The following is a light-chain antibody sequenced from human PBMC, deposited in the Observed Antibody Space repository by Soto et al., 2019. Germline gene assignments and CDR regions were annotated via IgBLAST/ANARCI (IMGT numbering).Light chain of an antibody. Sequence: DIQMTQSPSSLSASVGDRVTITCRASQSVISYLNWYQQKPGKAPKLLIYAASTLQSGVPSRFSGSGSGTDFTLTISSLQPEDVATYYCQKYNSALTWTFGQGTKVDIK. CDR3: QKYNSALTWT. CDR1: QSVISY. J-gene: IGKJ1*01. V-gene: IGKV1-27*01. CDR2: AAS.